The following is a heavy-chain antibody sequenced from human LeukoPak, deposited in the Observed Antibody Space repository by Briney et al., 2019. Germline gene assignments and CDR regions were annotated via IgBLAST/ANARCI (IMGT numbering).Heavy chain of an antibody. V-gene: IGHV3-30*02. Sequence: PGGSLRLSCAASGFTFSIYGMHWVRQAPGKGLEWVAFIRYDGSNKYYADSVKGRFTISRDNAKNSLYLQMNSLRAEDMAVYYCARDNYDSSTPYYFDYWGQGTLVTVSS. D-gene: IGHD3-22*01. J-gene: IGHJ4*02. CDR2: IRYDGSNK. CDR3: ARDNYDSSTPYYFDY. CDR1: GFTFSIYG.